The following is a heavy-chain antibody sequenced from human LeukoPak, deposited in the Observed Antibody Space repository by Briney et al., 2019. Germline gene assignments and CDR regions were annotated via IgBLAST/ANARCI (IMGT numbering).Heavy chain of an antibody. CDR3: ARASYSYDISGWVPFDY. Sequence: PSETLSLTCTVSGYSISSGYYWSWIRQPAGKGLEWVGRIYTSGSTNYNPSLKSRVTMSVDTSKNQFSLRLSSVTAADTAVYYCARASYSYDISGWVPFDYWGQGTLVTVSS. D-gene: IGHD3-22*01. CDR1: GYSISSGYY. CDR2: IYTSGST. V-gene: IGHV4-61*02. J-gene: IGHJ4*02.